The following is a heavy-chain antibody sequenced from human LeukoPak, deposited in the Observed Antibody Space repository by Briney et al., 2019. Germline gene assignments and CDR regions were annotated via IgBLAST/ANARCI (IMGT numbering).Heavy chain of an antibody. CDR3: ARGATMVRD. CDR1: GFTVSSNY. D-gene: IGHD3-10*01. CDR2: IYTSGST. J-gene: IGHJ4*02. Sequence: PGESLRLSCAASGFTVSSNYMSWVRQAPGEGLAWVSIIYTSGSTYYADSVKGQFTISRDSSKNTLYLQMNSLRAEDTAVYYCARGATMVRDWGQGTLVTVSS. V-gene: IGHV3-53*01.